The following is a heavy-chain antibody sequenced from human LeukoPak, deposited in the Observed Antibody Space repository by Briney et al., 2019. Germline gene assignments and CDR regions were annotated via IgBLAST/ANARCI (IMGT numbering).Heavy chain of an antibody. V-gene: IGHV1-69*13. Sequence: ASVKVSCKASGGTFSSYAISWVRQAPGQGLEWMGGIIPIFGTANYAQKFQGRVTITADESTSTAYMELSSLRSEDTAVYYCARVADIVVVPAAMGGDAFDIWGQGTMVTVSS. J-gene: IGHJ3*02. CDR3: ARVADIVVVPAAMGGDAFDI. D-gene: IGHD2-2*01. CDR2: IIPIFGTA. CDR1: GGTFSSYA.